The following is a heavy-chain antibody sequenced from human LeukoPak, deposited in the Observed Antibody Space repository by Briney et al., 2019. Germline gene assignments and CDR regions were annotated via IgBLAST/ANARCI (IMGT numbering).Heavy chain of an antibody. CDR2: IIPIFGTA. CDR1: GYIFTDYG. D-gene: IGHD5-24*01. J-gene: IGHJ4*02. V-gene: IGHV1-69*13. CDR3: ARTPSEMVLTGYYFDY. Sequence: GASVKVSCKASGYIFTDYGITWVRQAPGQGLEWMGGIIPIFGTANYAQKFQGRVTITADESTSTAYMELSSLRSEDTAVYYCARTPSEMVLTGYYFDYWGQGTLVTVSS.